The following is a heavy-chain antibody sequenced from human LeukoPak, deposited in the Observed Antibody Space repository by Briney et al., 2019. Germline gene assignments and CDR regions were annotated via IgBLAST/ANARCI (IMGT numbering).Heavy chain of an antibody. Sequence: PETLSLTCAVYGGSFSGYYWSWIRQPPGKGLEWIGEINHSGSTNYNPSLKSRVTISVDTSKNQFSLKLSSVTAADTAVYYCARGRGYYYYYYMDVWGKGTTVTVSS. J-gene: IGHJ6*03. CDR1: GGSFSGYY. V-gene: IGHV4-34*01. D-gene: IGHD3-10*01. CDR2: INHSGST. CDR3: ARGRGYYYYYYMDV.